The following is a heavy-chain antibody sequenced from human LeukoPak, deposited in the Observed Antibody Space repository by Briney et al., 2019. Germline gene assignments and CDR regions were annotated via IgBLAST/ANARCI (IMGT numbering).Heavy chain of an antibody. CDR3: ARVDSGYDPYYYYYMDV. D-gene: IGHD5-12*01. CDR1: GGSISSGSYY. CDR2: IYTSGST. V-gene: IGHV4-61*02. J-gene: IGHJ6*03. Sequence: SQTLSLTCTVSGGSISSGSYYWSWIRQPAGKGLEWIGRIYTSGSTNYNPSLKSRVTISVDTSKNQFSLKLSSVTAADTAVYYCARVDSGYDPYYYYYMDVWGKGTTVTVSS.